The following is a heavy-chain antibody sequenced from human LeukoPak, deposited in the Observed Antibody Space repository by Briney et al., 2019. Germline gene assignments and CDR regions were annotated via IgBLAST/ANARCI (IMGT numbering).Heavy chain of an antibody. CDR1: GFTFSNYW. CDR3: ARETPYGSLTFDY. J-gene: IGHJ4*02. V-gene: IGHV3-7*03. CDR2: THGSEK. Sequence: PGGSLRLSCAASGFTFSNYWMSWVRQAPGKGLEWVANTHGSEKYYVDSVKGRFTISRDNAKNSLYLQMNSLGAEDTAVYYCARETPYGSLTFDYWGQGTLVTVSS. D-gene: IGHD3-10*01.